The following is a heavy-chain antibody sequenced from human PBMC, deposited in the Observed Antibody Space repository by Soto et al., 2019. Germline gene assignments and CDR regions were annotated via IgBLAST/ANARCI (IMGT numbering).Heavy chain of an antibody. CDR3: ARAPVVYYYYSTLMYYFDY. CDR2: IYYSGST. D-gene: IGHD3-22*01. J-gene: IGHJ4*02. V-gene: IGHV4-31*03. CDR1: DGSLSSGGYY. Sequence: TLSLTCTISDGSLSSGGYYWSWIRQHPGKGLEWVGYIYYSGSTYYNPSLKSRVTISVDTSKNQLSLKLSSVTAAETAVYYGARAPVVYYYYSTLMYYFDYWGQGTLVTVSS.